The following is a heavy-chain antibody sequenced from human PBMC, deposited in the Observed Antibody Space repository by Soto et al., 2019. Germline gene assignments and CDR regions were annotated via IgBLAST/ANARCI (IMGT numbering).Heavy chain of an antibody. J-gene: IGHJ6*02. CDR1: GGSFFSYY. Sequence: SETLSLTCSVSGGSFFSYYWTWIRQPAGKGLEWIGRIYANGNANYNPSLKSRVTMSADTSKNQFSLRLRSVTAADTAVYYCARGVRDGYCGMDVWGPGATVTVSS. CDR2: IYANGNA. V-gene: IGHV4-4*07. D-gene: IGHD3-16*02. CDR3: ARGVRDGYCGMDV.